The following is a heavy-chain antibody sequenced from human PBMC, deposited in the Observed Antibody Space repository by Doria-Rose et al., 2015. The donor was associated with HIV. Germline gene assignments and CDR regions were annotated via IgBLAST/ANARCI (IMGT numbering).Heavy chain of an antibody. V-gene: IGHV2-26*01. CDR2: IFSDDDR. J-gene: IGHJ4*02. D-gene: IGHD6-13*01. CDR1: GVSLSSPGMG. Sequence: QITLKESGPVLVKPTETLTLTCTVSGVSLSSPGMGVSWIRQPPGKALEWLANIFSDDDRSYKTSLKSRLTISRCTYKSQVVLTMTDMDPVDTATYYCARIKSSRWYHKYYFDFWGQGTLVIVSA. CDR3: ARIKSSRWYHKYYFDF.